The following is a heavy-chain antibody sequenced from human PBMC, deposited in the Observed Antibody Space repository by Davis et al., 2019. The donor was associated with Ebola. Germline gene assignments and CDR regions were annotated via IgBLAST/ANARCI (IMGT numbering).Heavy chain of an antibody. CDR1: GFTFSSYG. CDR2: INSDGSST. CDR3: ASAVVRYYDSSGYYYVYSSSAFDI. Sequence: GESLKISCAASGFTFSSYGMHWVRQAPGKGLVWVSRINSDGSSTSYADSVRGRFTISRDNAKNTLYLQMNSLRAEDTAVYYCASAVVRYYDSSGYYYVYSSSAFDIWGQGTMVTVSS. D-gene: IGHD3-22*01. J-gene: IGHJ3*02. V-gene: IGHV3-74*01.